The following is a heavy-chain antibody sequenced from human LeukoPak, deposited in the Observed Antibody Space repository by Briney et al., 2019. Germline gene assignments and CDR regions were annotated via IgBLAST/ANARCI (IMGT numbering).Heavy chain of an antibody. J-gene: IGHJ2*01. CDR3: ARDPTVTTIWYFDL. V-gene: IGHV3-30*02. D-gene: IGHD4-17*01. CDR1: GFTFSSYG. CDR2: IRYDGSNK. Sequence: GGSLRLSCAASGFTFSSYGMHWVRQAPGKGLEWVAFIRYDGSNKYYADSVKGRFTISRDNSKNTLYLQMNSLRAEDTAVYYCARDPTVTTIWYFDLWGRGTLVTVSS.